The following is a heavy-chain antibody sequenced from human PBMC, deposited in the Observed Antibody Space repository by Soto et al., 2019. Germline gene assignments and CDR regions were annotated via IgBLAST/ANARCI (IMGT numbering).Heavy chain of an antibody. Sequence: EVPLLESGGDLIQPGGSLRLSCAASGFSFRLYGMHWVRQAPGKGLEWVSASTGNGFITYFADSVKGRFTMSRDNSRNTLYLHLNSVTVEDSAIYYCARGGTKGDHPLDFWGQGTLVTVSS. J-gene: IGHJ4*02. CDR1: GFSFRLYG. CDR3: ARGGTKGDHPLDF. V-gene: IGHV3-23*01. CDR2: STGNGFIT. D-gene: IGHD2-8*01.